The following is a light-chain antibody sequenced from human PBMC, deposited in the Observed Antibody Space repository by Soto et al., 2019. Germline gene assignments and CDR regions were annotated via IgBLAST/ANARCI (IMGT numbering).Light chain of an antibody. CDR1: QSVSSN. Sequence: DILMAQSRITLSVSAFKKTAVSFRASQSVSSNLAWYQQKPGQAPRLLIYGASTRATGIPARFSGSGSGTEFTLTISNLQSEDFAVYYCQQYNYWPPWTFGQGTKVDIK. CDR3: QQYNYWPPWT. CDR2: GAS. J-gene: IGKJ1*01. V-gene: IGKV3-15*01.